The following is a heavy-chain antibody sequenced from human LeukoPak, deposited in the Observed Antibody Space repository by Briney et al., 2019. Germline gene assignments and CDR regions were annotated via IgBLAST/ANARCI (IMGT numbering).Heavy chain of an antibody. D-gene: IGHD3-22*01. CDR3: ARGRIAKIVVVHSFSYGMDV. J-gene: IGHJ6*02. CDR1: GGSFTAYF. CDR2: INDYTGDT. Sequence: PSETLSLTCTVYGGSFTAYFWTWIRQSPGKGLEWIGEINDYTGDTNYNPSLNSRVSISLEKSKNQFSLELRSVTAADTAVYYCARGRIAKIVVVHSFSYGMDVWGQGTTVTVSS. V-gene: IGHV4-34*01.